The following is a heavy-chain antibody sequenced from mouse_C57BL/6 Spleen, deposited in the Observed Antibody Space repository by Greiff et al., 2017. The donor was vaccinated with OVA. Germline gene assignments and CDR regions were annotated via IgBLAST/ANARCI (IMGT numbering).Heavy chain of an antibody. J-gene: IGHJ2*01. CDR3: ARSFITTVVATPFDY. CDR1: GFSLSTSGMG. V-gene: IGHV8-12*01. Sequence: QVQLKESGPGILQSSQTLSLTCSFSGFSLSTSGMGVSWIRQPSGKGLEWLAHIYWDDDKRYNPSLKSRLTISKDTSRNQVFLKITSVDTADTATYYCARSFITTVVATPFDYWGQGTTLTVSS. D-gene: IGHD1-1*01. CDR2: IYWDDDK.